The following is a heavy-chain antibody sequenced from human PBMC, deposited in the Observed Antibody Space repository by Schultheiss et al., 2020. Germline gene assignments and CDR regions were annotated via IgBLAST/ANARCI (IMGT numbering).Heavy chain of an antibody. D-gene: IGHD2-2*01. CDR3: ARGPPIVPVPGAGYYYMDV. Sequence: SQTLSLTCTVSGGSISSGSYYWSWIRQPAGKGLEWIGRIYTSGSTNYNPSLKSRVTISVDTSRNQFSLHLSSVTAADTAVYYCARGPPIVPVPGAGYYYMDVWGKGTTVTVSS. CDR2: IYTSGST. V-gene: IGHV4-61*02. J-gene: IGHJ6*03. CDR1: GGSISSGSYY.